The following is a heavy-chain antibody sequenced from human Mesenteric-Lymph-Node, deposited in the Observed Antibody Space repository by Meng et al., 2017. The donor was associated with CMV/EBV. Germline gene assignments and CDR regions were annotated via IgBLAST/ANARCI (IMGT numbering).Heavy chain of an antibody. Sequence: ASVKVSCKASGYTFTGYYMHWVRQAPGQKPEWMGSINSKTGGTNYSQKFQGRLTMTRDTSTTTLYMDLSRLRSDDTAVYYCARDGGVGDTPGDWGQGTLVTVSS. J-gene: IGHJ4*02. CDR2: INSKTGGT. V-gene: IGHV1-2*02. D-gene: IGHD3-16*01. CDR3: ARDGGVGDTPGD. CDR1: GYTFTGYY.